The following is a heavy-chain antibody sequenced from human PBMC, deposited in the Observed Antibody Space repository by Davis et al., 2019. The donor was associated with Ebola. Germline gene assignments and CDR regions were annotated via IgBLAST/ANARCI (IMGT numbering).Heavy chain of an antibody. V-gene: IGHV7-4-1*02. CDR1: GYTFTSYA. Sequence: ASVKVSCKASGYTFTSYAMNWVRQAPGQGLEWMGWINTNTGNPTYAQGFTGRFVFSLDTSVSTAYLQISSLKAEDTAVYYCAREDRWLRIYGMDVWGKGTTVTVSS. D-gene: IGHD5-12*01. CDR3: AREDRWLRIYGMDV. CDR2: INTNTGNP. J-gene: IGHJ6*04.